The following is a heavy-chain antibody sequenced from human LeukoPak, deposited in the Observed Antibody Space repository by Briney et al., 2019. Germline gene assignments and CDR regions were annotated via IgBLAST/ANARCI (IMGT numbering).Heavy chain of an antibody. CDR2: VKSGNYDI. Sequence: PGGSLRLSCAASGFTFNTYSMNWVRQAPGKGLEWLSYVKSGNYDIQYADSVTGRFTVSRDSATNLLYLQTNDLKAEDTAVYYCARDSDWAFDYWGQGSLVTVSS. V-gene: IGHV3-48*01. J-gene: IGHJ4*02. D-gene: IGHD3-9*01. CDR1: GFTFNTYS. CDR3: ARDSDWAFDY.